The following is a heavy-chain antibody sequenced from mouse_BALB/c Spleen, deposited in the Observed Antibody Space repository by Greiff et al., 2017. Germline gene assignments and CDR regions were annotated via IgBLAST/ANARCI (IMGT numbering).Heavy chain of an antibody. CDR3: ARQGQTGKGDY. J-gene: IGHJ2*01. CDR1: GFTFSSYA. V-gene: IGHV5-9-3*01. Sequence: EVQGVESGGGLVKPGGSLKLSCAASGFTFSSYAMSWVRQTPEKRLEWVATISSGGSYTYYPDSVKGRFTISRDNAKNTLYLQMSSLRSEDTAMCECARQGQTGKGDYWGQGTTLTVSS. CDR2: ISSGGSYT.